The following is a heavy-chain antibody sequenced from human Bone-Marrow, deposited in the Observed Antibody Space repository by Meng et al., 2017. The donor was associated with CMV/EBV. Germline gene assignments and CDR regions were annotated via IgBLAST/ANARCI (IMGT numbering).Heavy chain of an antibody. CDR2: ISAYNGNT. V-gene: IGHV1-18*01. CDR1: GYTFTSYG. D-gene: IGHD3-3*01. Sequence: ASVKVSCKASGYTFTSYGISWVRQAPGQGLEWMGWISAYNGNTNYAQKLQGRVTMTTDTSTSTAYMELRSLRSDDTAVYYCARGPGPHYYDFWSGYTTGYYYYGMDVWGRGTTVTVSS. CDR3: ARGPGPHYYDFWSGYTTGYYYYGMDV. J-gene: IGHJ6*02.